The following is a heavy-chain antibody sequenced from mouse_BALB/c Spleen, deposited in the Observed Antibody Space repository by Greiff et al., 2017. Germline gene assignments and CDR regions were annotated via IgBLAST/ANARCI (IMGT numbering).Heavy chain of an antibody. J-gene: IGHJ3*01. CDR2: IWGDGST. CDR3: ARDLYYDCDGNAY. V-gene: IGHV2-6-7*01. Sequence: QVQLKESGPGLVAPSQSLSITCTVSGFSLTGYGVNWVRQPPGKGLEWLGMIWGDGSTDYNSALKSRLSISKDNSKSQVFLKMNSLQTDDTARYYCARDLYYDCDGNAYWGQGTLVTVSA. CDR1: GFSLTGYG. D-gene: IGHD2-4*01.